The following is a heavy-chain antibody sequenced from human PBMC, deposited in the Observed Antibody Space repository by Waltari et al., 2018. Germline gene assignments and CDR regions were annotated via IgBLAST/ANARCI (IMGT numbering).Heavy chain of an antibody. CDR3: ARVPIPSIAAAGLDY. Sequence: EVQLLESGGGLVKPGGSLRLSCAASGFTFSTYSLNTVRQAPGKGLEWVSSLSSSSSYIYYADSVKGRFTISRDNAKNSLYLQMNSLRAEDTAVYYCARVPIPSIAAAGLDYWGQGTLVTVSS. CDR1: GFTFSTYS. J-gene: IGHJ4*02. V-gene: IGHV3-21*01. D-gene: IGHD6-13*01. CDR2: LSSSSSYI.